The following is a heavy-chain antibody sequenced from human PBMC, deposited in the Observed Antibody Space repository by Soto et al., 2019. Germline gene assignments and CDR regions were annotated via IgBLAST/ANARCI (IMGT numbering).Heavy chain of an antibody. CDR1: GYTFTSYY. Sequence: GASVKVSCKASGYTFTSYYMHWVRQAPGQGLEWMGIINPSGGSTSYAQKFQGRVTMTRDTSTSTVYMELSSLRSEDTAVYYCARDLNRNDVVKWFDPWGQGTLVTVSS. J-gene: IGHJ5*02. D-gene: IGHD1-1*01. CDR2: INPSGGST. V-gene: IGHV1-46*01. CDR3: ARDLNRNDVVKWFDP.